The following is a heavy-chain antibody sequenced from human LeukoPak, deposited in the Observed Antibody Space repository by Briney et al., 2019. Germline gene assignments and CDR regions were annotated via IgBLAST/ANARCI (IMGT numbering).Heavy chain of an antibody. CDR1: GGSISSYY. J-gene: IGHJ6*02. CDR3: ARESRDFWSGSKYGMDV. D-gene: IGHD3-3*01. CDR2: IYYSGST. V-gene: IGHV4-59*01. Sequence: SETLSLTCTVSGGSISSYYWSWIRQPPGKGLEWIGYIYYSGSTNYNPSLKSRVTISVDTSKNQFSLKLSSVTAADTAVYYCARESRDFWSGSKYGMDVWGQRTTVTVSS.